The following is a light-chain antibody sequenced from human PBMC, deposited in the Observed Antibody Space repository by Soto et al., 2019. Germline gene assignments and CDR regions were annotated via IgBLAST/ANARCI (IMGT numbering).Light chain of an antibody. J-gene: IGKJ4*01. Sequence: EIVLTQSPATLSLSPGERATLSCRASQSVSSYLAWYQQKPGQAPRLLIYDASNRATGIPARFSGSGSGTDFTLTISSLEPEVFAVYYCQQRSNWPPNTFGGGTKVDIK. V-gene: IGKV3-11*01. CDR3: QQRSNWPPNT. CDR1: QSVSSY. CDR2: DAS.